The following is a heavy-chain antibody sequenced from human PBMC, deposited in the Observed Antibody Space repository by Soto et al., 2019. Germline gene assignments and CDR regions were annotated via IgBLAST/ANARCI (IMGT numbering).Heavy chain of an antibody. Sequence: QVQLVQSGAEVKKPGSSVKVSCTASGCTFSSYAISWVRQAPGQGLEWMGGIIPIFGTANYAQKLQGRVTIPADESTSTAYMELRSLNSEDTAVHYCPVQVAARPRAEYVQHWGQRPVGTVS. CDR1: GCTFSSYA. J-gene: IGHJ1*01. CDR3: PVQVAARPRAEYVQH. V-gene: IGHV1-69*01. CDR2: IIPIFGTA. D-gene: IGHD6-6*01.